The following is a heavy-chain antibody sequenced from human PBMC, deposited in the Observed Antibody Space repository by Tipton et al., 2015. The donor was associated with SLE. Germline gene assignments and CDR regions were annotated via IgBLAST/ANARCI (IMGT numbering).Heavy chain of an antibody. D-gene: IGHD3-3*01. V-gene: IGHV4-59*01. CDR3: ARDRSGYYWFDP. Sequence: TLSLTCTVSGDSINNYFWTWIRQPPGKELEWIGYIFYSGSTRYNPSLEGRVTISIDTSKNEFFLKLNSVTAADTAVYYCARDRSGYYWFDPWGQGTLVTVSS. CDR2: IFYSGST. J-gene: IGHJ5*02. CDR1: GDSINNYF.